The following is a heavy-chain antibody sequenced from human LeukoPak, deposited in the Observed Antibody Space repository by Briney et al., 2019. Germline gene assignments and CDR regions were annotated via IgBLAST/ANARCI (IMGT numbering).Heavy chain of an antibody. CDR3: ASGPSLQTTLYYYYGMDV. CDR1: GGTFSSYA. CDR2: IIPIFGTA. V-gene: IGHV1-69*13. Sequence: ASVKVSCKASGGTFSSYAISWVRQAPGQGLEWMGGIIPIFGTANYAQKFQGRVTITADESTSTAYMELSSLRSEDTAVYYCASGPSLQTTLYYYYGMDVWGQGTTVTVSS. J-gene: IGHJ6*02. D-gene: IGHD1-14*01.